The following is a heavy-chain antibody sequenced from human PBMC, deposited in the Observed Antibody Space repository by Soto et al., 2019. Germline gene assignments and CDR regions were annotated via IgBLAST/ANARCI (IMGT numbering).Heavy chain of an antibody. CDR2: ITNSGLTT. Sequence: EVQLLESGGGRVQPGGSLRISCVASGFSLSNFAMNWVRQAPGKGLEWVSGITNSGLTTYYADSVKGRFTISRDTSKNTLYLQMNSLRVGDTAVYYCAQRPVAFDIWGQGTMVTVSS. J-gene: IGHJ3*02. CDR1: GFSLSNFA. CDR3: AQRPVAFDI. V-gene: IGHV3-23*01.